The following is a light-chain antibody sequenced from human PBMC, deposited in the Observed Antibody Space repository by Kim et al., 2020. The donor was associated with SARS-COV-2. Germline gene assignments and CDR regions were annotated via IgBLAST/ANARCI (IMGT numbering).Light chain of an antibody. CDR3: QVWDRSSDHVI. Sequence: SYELTQPPSVSVAPGKTAMIICGGDNIETKSVQWYQQKPGQAPVLVIYYDKDRPSAIPERFSGSNSGNTATLTITRVEAGGEADYFCQVWDRSSDHVIFG. V-gene: IGLV3-21*04. CDR2: YDK. J-gene: IGLJ2*01. CDR1: NIETKS.